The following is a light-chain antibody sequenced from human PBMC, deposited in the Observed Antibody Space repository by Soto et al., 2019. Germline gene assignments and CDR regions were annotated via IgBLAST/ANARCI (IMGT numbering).Light chain of an antibody. CDR3: QQYNSWPLT. V-gene: IGKV3-15*01. CDR1: QSLNSD. Sequence: ERVMTHAPATLSMYPGERATLSCRASQSLNSDLAWYQQKPGQAPRLLIYGASTRATGIPGRFSGSGSGTEFTLTISSLQSEDFAVYYCQQYNSWPLTFGGGTKV. J-gene: IGKJ4*01. CDR2: GAS.